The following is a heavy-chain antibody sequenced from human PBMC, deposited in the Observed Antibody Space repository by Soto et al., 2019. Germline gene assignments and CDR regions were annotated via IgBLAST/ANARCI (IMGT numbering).Heavy chain of an antibody. Sequence: SVKVSCKXSGGTFSSYAISWVRQAPGQGLEWMGGIIPIFGTANYAQKFQGRVTITADKSTSTAYMELSSLRSEDTAVYYCARNRKSEYNWFDPWGQGTLVTVSS. V-gene: IGHV1-69*06. CDR2: IIPIFGTA. CDR1: GGTFSSYA. J-gene: IGHJ5*02. CDR3: ARNRKSEYNWFDP. D-gene: IGHD3-10*01.